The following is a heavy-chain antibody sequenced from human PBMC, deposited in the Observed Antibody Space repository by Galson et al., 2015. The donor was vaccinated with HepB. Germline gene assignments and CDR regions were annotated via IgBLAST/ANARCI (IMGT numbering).Heavy chain of an antibody. CDR2: MSYDGSTK. CDR1: GFTFSDYA. J-gene: IGHJ4*02. D-gene: IGHD6-6*01. Sequence: SLRLSCAASGFTFSDYAMHWVRQAPGKGLEWVAVMSYDGSTKYYADSVKGRFTISRDNSKNTLSLQMNSLRVEDTAVYFCVRGIEYSDSGVLDSWGQGTLVTVSS. CDR3: VRGIEYSDSGVLDS. V-gene: IGHV3-30*04.